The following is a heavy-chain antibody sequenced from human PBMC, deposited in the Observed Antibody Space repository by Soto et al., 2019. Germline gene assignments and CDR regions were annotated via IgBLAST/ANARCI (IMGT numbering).Heavy chain of an antibody. J-gene: IGHJ4*02. V-gene: IGHV3-48*03. Sequence: GGSLRLSCAASGFTFSSYEMNWVRQAPAKGLEWVSYISSSGSTIYYADSVEGRFTISRDNAKNSLYLQMNSLRAEDTAVYYCARDQETVAGTGFDYWGQGTLV. CDR2: ISSSGSTI. CDR1: GFTFSSYE. CDR3: ARDQETVAGTGFDY. D-gene: IGHD6-19*01.